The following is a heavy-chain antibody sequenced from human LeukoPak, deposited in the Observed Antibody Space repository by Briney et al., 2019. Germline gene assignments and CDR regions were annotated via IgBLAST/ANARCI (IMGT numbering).Heavy chain of an antibody. Sequence: PGRSLRLSCAASGFTFSSYGIHWVRQGPGKGLGWVAFIWYDGSNTYYADSVKGRFTISRDNSKTTLFLQMNSLRAEDTAVYYCARASYCSGGSCYGMDVWGQGTTVTVSS. J-gene: IGHJ6*02. CDR2: IWYDGSNT. V-gene: IGHV3-33*01. CDR3: ARASYCSGGSCYGMDV. CDR1: GFTFSSYG. D-gene: IGHD2-15*01.